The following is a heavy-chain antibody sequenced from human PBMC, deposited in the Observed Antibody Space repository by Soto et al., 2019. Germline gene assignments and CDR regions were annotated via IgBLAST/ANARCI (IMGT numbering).Heavy chain of an antibody. Sequence: QLQLHESGPGLVRPSETLSLTCTVSGGSISTSSYYWGWLRQPPGKGLEWIGSTYYTGGTYYNPSLKSRVTISVDTSKDQFSLRLSSVTAADSAIYYCASGWRLFDFWGQGTLVTVSS. J-gene: IGHJ4*02. CDR1: GGSISTSSYY. CDR3: ASGWRLFDF. D-gene: IGHD6-19*01. CDR2: TYYTGGT. V-gene: IGHV4-39*01.